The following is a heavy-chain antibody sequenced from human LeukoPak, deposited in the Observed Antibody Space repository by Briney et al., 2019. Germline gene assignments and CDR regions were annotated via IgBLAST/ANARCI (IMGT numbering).Heavy chain of an antibody. J-gene: IGHJ5*02. CDR2: IHYSGTT. D-gene: IGHD2/OR15-2a*01. CDR1: GDSISSSSYY. CDR3: ARDQISTQKYPNWFDP. Sequence: SETLSLTCTVSGDSISSSSYYWGWIRQPPGRGLEWIGSIHYSGTTYYNPSLKSRVTISVDTSKNQFSLKLSSVTAADTAVYYCARDQISTQKYPNWFDPWGQGTLVTVSS. V-gene: IGHV4-39*07.